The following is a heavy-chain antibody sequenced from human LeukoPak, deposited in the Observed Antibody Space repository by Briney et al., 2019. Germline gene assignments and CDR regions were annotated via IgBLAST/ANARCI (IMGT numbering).Heavy chain of an antibody. CDR2: IYYTGTT. J-gene: IGHJ4*02. CDR1: DGSISSYY. CDR3: ARWGHFDTSGYFVADY. V-gene: IGHV4-59*01. Sequence: SETLSLTCTVSDGSISSYYWNWFRQPPGKGLEWIGHIYYTGTTHYNPSLQSRVSISIDTSKNQFSLKLRSVTAVDTAVYYCARWGHFDTSGYFVADYWGLGTLITVSS. D-gene: IGHD3-22*01.